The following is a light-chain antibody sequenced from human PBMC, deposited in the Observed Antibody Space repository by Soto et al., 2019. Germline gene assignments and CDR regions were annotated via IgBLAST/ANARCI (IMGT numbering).Light chain of an antibody. CDR2: EGN. CDR3: SSYTTSNTLLYV. CDR1: VSDVGSFGP. Sequence: QSVLTQPASVSGSPGQSITISCTGSVSDVGSFGPVSWFQQHPGQVPKLIIYEGNRRPSGVSSRFSGSKSGNTASLTISGLQAEDEADYYCSSYTTSNTLLYVFGTGTKVTVL. J-gene: IGLJ1*01. V-gene: IGLV2-14*02.